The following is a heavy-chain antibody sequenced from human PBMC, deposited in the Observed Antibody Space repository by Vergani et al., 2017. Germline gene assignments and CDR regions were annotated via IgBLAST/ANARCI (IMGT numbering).Heavy chain of an antibody. V-gene: IGHV4-39*07. CDR1: GGSISSSSYY. J-gene: IGHJ4*02. CDR2: IYYRGST. D-gene: IGHD6-13*01. Sequence: QLQLQESGPGLVKPSETLSLTCTVSGGSISSSSYYWGWIRQPPGKGLEGIGSIYYRGSTYYNPSLKSRVTISVDTSKNQFSLKLSSVTAADTAVYYCARTIAAAGTRGRACDYWGQGTLVTVSS. CDR3: ARTIAAAGTRGRACDY.